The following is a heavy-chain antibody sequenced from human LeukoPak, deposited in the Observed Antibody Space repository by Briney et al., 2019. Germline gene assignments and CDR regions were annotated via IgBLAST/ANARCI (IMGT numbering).Heavy chain of an antibody. V-gene: IGHV3-23*01. CDR1: GFTFSSYA. Sequence: PGGSLRLSCAASGFTFSSYAMSWVRQAPGKGLEWVSAISGSGGSTYYADSVKGRFTISRDNSKSTLYLQMNSLRAEDTAVYYCAKGFVSSWTFDYWGQGTLVTVSS. J-gene: IGHJ4*02. D-gene: IGHD6-13*01. CDR3: AKGFVSSWTFDY. CDR2: ISGSGGST.